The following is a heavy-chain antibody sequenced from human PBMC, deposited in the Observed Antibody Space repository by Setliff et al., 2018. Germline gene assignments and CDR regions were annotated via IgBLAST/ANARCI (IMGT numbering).Heavy chain of an antibody. Sequence: PGGSLRLSCAASGFPFSTYTMTWVRQAPGKGLEWVSAISGSGGSTYYADSVRGRFTISRDGSKSTLYLDMSSLRSEDTAVYYCAKVLDTTGYYYFDFWGQGTLVTVSS. J-gene: IGHJ4*02. CDR2: ISGSGGST. CDR1: GFPFSTYT. V-gene: IGHV3-23*01. CDR3: AKVLDTTGYYYFDF. D-gene: IGHD3-22*01.